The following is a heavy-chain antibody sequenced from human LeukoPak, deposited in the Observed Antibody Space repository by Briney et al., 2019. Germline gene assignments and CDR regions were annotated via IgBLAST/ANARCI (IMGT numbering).Heavy chain of an antibody. CDR3: ARDPIVGYYYDSSGQIPNYFDY. J-gene: IGHJ4*02. D-gene: IGHD3-22*01. Sequence: PGGSLRLSCAASGFTLSSYGTHWVRHAPGKGREWVAFIRYDGSNKYYADSVKGRFTISRDNSKNTLYLQMNSLRAEDTAVYYCARDPIVGYYYDSSGQIPNYFDYWGQGTLVTVSS. CDR2: IRYDGSNK. V-gene: IGHV3-30*02. CDR1: GFTLSSYG.